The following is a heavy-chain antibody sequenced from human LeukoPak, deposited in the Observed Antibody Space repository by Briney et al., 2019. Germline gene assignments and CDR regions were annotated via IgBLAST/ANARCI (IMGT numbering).Heavy chain of an antibody. CDR1: GGSFSGYY. CDR3: ARARTMVRGVIIKPYYGMDV. D-gene: IGHD3-10*01. CDR2: INHSGST. J-gene: IGHJ6*04. V-gene: IGHV4-34*01. Sequence: PSETLSLTCAVYGGSFSGYYWSWIRQPPGKGLEWIGEINHSGSTNYNPSLKSRVTISVDKSKNQFSLKLSSVTAADTAVYYCARARTMVRGVIIKPYYGMDVWGKGTTVTVSS.